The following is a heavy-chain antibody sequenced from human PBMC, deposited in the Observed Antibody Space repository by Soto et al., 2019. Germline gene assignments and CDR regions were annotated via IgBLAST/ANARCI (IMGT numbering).Heavy chain of an antibody. CDR2: IYHSGCT. CDR1: GGSISSSNW. Sequence: SETLSLTCAVSGGSISSSNWWSWVRQPPGKGLEWIGEIYHSGCTNYNPSLKSRVTISVDKSKNQFSLKLSSVTAADTAVYYCARGAVSGSYEGSFDYWGQGTLVTVSS. CDR3: ARGAVSGSYEGSFDY. D-gene: IGHD1-26*01. J-gene: IGHJ4*02. V-gene: IGHV4-4*02.